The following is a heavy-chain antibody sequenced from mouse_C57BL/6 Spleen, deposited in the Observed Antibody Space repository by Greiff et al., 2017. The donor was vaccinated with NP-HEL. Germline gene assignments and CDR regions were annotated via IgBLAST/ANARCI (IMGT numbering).Heavy chain of an antibody. CDR2: IYPGDGDT. J-gene: IGHJ4*01. V-gene: IGHV1-80*01. CDR1: GYAFSSYW. D-gene: IGHD3-2*02. Sequence: VQLQQSGAELVKPGASVKISCKASGYAFSSYWMYWVKQRHGKGLEWIGQIYPGDGDTNYTGKFKGKATLTADKSSSTAYMQLSSLTSEDSAVYFCARAGQLRPHYYAMDYGGHGTSVTVSS. CDR3: ARAGQLRPHYYAMDY.